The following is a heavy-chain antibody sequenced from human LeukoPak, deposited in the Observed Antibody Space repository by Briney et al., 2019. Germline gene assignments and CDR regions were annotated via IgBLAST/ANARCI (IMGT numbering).Heavy chain of an antibody. J-gene: IGHJ4*02. D-gene: IGHD1/OR15-1a*01. CDR2: VSAYNGCT. CDR3: ARVGTGTRSFDY. CDR1: GYTFTTHD. V-gene: IGHV1-18*01. Sequence: ASVNVSCKTSGYTFTTHDIRWVRQAPGQGLEWMGRVSAYNGCTNYGRRFQGRVTMTTDTSTNTAYMELRSLRSDDTAVYYCARVGTGTRSFDYCGQGPLVTVSS.